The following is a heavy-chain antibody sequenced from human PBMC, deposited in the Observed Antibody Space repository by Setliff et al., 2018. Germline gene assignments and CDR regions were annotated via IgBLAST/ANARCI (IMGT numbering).Heavy chain of an antibody. CDR3: TRVWSMVSDSYYFYMDV. J-gene: IGHJ6*03. D-gene: IGHD2-8*02. V-gene: IGHV3-74*01. Sequence: RLSCAASGFTFTTYWMYWVRQSPGKGLAWVSRINSDGSSTTYADSVKGRFTISRDNAKNTLYLQMNSLRAEDTAVYFCTRVWSMVSDSYYFYMDVWGKGTTVTVSS. CDR2: INSDGSST. CDR1: GFTFTTYW.